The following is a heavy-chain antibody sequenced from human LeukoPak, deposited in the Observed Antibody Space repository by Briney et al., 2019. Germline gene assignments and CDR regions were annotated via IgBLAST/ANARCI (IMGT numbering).Heavy chain of an antibody. V-gene: IGHV4-59*12. Sequence: PSETLSLTCTVSGGSISSYYWSWIRQPPGKGLEWIGYISYSAITNYNPALKSRVTISIDTSKNQFSLKLSSVTAADTAVYYCARGRVGYSSSLGYWGQGTLVTVSS. J-gene: IGHJ4*02. CDR1: GGSISSYY. CDR2: ISYSAIT. D-gene: IGHD6-13*01. CDR3: ARGRVGYSSSLGY.